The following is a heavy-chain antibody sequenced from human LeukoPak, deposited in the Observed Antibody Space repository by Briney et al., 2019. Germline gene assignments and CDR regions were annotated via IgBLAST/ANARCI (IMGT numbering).Heavy chain of an antibody. V-gene: IGHV3-23*01. CDR2: ITDSGDGT. J-gene: IGHJ4*02. CDR1: GFTFSSSA. D-gene: IGHD2-15*01. Sequence: GGSLRLSCAASGFTFSSSAMSWVRQAPGKGLEWVSSITDSGDGTYYADSVKGRFTISRDDSKNTLFLQMNSLRAEDTAVYYCAKDSPVATRWGQGTLVTVSS. CDR3: AKDSPVATR.